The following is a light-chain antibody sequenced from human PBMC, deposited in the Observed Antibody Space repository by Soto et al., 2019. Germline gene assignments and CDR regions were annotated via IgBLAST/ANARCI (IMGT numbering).Light chain of an antibody. CDR1: QSVSSN. CDR3: QQYNNWPPIS. Sequence: EIVMTQSPATLSVSPGEGATLSCRASQSVSSNLSWYQQKPGQAPRLLIYGASTRATGIPARFIGSWSGTEFTLTISSLQSEDFAVYYCQQYNNWPPISFGQGTRLEIK. J-gene: IGKJ5*01. V-gene: IGKV3-15*01. CDR2: GAS.